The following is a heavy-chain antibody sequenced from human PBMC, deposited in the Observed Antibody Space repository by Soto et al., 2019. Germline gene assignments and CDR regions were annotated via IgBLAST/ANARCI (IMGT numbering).Heavy chain of an antibody. CDR2: IIPILGIA. Sequence: SVKVSCKASGGTFSSYTISWVRQAPGQGLEWMGRIIPILGIANYAQKFQGRVTITADKSTSTAYMELSSLRSEDTAVYYCAAIRGYYYYYMDVWGKGTTVTVSS. CDR1: GGTFSSYT. J-gene: IGHJ6*03. CDR3: AAIRGYYYYYMDV. V-gene: IGHV1-69*02. D-gene: IGHD2-2*02.